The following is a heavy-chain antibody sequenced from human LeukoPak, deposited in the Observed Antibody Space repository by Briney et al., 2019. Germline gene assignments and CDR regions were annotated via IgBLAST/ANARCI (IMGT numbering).Heavy chain of an antibody. CDR3: ARDYSSTSNWELDY. Sequence: GATVKVSCKASGYTFIHYFIHWVRQAPGQGLEWMGRINSNTGVTEYTQKFQGRVTITRDTSINKVYMELSSLTSDDSAVYYCARDYSSTSNWELDYWGQGTLVTVSS. CDR2: INSNTGVT. CDR1: GYTFIHYF. V-gene: IGHV1-2*06. J-gene: IGHJ4*02. D-gene: IGHD7-27*01.